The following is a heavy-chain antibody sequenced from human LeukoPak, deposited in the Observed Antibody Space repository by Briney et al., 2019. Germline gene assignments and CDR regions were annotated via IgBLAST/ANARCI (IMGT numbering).Heavy chain of an antibody. V-gene: IGHV3-66*01. CDR2: IYSGGNT. D-gene: IGHD2-21*02. CDR1: GFTVSSNY. CDR3: ARRGRDLKRLYYFDL. Sequence: GGSLRLSCAASGFTVSSNYMSWVRQAPGKGLEWVSVIYSGGNTYYADSVEGRFTISRDNSKNTLYLQMNSLRAEDTAVYYCARRGRDLKRLYYFDLWGQGTLVTVSS. J-gene: IGHJ4*02.